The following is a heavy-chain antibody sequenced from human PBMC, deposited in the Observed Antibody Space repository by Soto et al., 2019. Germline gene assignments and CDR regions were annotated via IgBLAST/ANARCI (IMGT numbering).Heavy chain of an antibody. CDR1: GFTFRSFT. J-gene: IGHJ5*02. CDR2: ISSNSAYI. D-gene: IGHD6-13*01. Sequence: GGSLRLSCAASGFTFRSFTMNWVRQAPGKGLEWVSTISSNSAYIYYTDALRGRFTISRDNAKNSLHLQMNSLRAEDTAAYYCTRDASRDSSARGWFDPWGPGTLVTVSS. V-gene: IGHV3-21*01. CDR3: TRDASRDSSARGWFDP.